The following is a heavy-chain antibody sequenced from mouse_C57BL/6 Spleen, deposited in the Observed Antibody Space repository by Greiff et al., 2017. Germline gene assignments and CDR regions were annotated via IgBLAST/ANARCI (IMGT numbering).Heavy chain of an antibody. D-gene: IGHD2-2*01. CDR2: IDPSDSYT. J-gene: IGHJ1*03. Sequence: VQLQQPGAELVRPGTSVKLSCKASGYTFTSYWMHWVKQRPGQGLEWIGVIDPSDSYTNYNQKFKGKATLTVDTSSSTAYMQLSSLTSEDSAVYYGAREGPYGYDRYFDVWGTGTTVTVSS. CDR3: AREGPYGYDRYFDV. CDR1: GYTFTSYW. V-gene: IGHV1-59*01.